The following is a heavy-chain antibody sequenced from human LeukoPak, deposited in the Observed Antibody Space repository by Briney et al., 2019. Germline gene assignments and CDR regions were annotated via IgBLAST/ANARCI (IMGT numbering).Heavy chain of an antibody. CDR2: IIPNLDIA. D-gene: IGHD6-13*01. V-gene: IGHV1-69*04. J-gene: IGHJ4*02. Sequence: GASVKVSCKASGGTFSSYAISWVRQAPGQGLEWMGRIIPNLDIANYAQKFQGRVTITADKSTSTAYMELSSPRSEDTAVYYCARDPAATAGVAAAGSYYFDYWGQGTLVTVSS. CDR1: GGTFSSYA. CDR3: ARDPAATAGVAAAGSYYFDY.